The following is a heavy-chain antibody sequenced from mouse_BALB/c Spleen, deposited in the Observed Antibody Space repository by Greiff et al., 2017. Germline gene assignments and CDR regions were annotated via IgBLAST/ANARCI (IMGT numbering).Heavy chain of an antibody. CDR3: ARQFLDY. J-gene: IGHJ2*01. CDR1: GFTFSSYG. CDR2: ISSGGSYT. Sequence: EVKLVESGGDLVKPGGSLKLSCAASGFTFSSYGMSWVRQTPDKRLEWVATISSGGSYTYYPDSVKGRFTISRDNAKNTLYLQMSSLKSEDTAMYYCARQFLDYWGQGTTLTVSS. V-gene: IGHV5-6*02.